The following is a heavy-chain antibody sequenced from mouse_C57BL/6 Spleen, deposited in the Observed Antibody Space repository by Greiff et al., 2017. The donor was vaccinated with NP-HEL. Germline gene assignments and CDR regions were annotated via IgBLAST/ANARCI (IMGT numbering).Heavy chain of an antibody. CDR3: ARFITTVVGGDYYAMDY. CDR2: INPNYGTT. D-gene: IGHD1-1*01. V-gene: IGHV1-39*01. Sequence: EVQLQQSGPELVKPGASVKISCKASGYSFTDYNMNWVKQSNGQSLEWIGVINPNYGTTSYNQKFKGKATLTVDQSSSTAYMQLNSLTSEDSAVYYCARFITTVVGGDYYAMDYWGQGTSVTVSS. J-gene: IGHJ4*01. CDR1: GYSFTDYN.